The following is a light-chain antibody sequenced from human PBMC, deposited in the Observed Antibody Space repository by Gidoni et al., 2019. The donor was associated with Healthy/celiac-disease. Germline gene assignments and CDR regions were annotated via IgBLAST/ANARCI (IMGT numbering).Light chain of an antibody. CDR1: QGISSY. J-gene: IGKJ2*01. CDR3: QQLNSYPRT. V-gene: IGKV1-9*01. Sequence: DIQSTPSPSFLSASVGDRVTITCRASQGISSYLAWYQQKPGKAPKLLIYAASTLQSGVPSRLSGSGSGTEFTLTISSLQPEDFATYYCQQLNSYPRTFGQXTKLEIK. CDR2: AAS.